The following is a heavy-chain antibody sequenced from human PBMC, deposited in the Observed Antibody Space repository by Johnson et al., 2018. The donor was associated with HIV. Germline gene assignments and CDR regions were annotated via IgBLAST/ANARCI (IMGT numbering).Heavy chain of an antibody. V-gene: IGHV3-20*04. CDR1: GFTFRSYW. CDR3: ARGGVIHDAFDI. Sequence: VQLVESGGGLVQPGGSLRLSCAASGFTFRSYWMPWVRQAPGKGLEWVAGIYWDGGNTGYADSVKCRFTISRDDAKNSLYLQMNSLRAEDTAVYYCARGGVIHDAFDIWGQVTMVTLSS. D-gene: IGHD3-3*01. CDR2: IYWDGGNT. J-gene: IGHJ3*02.